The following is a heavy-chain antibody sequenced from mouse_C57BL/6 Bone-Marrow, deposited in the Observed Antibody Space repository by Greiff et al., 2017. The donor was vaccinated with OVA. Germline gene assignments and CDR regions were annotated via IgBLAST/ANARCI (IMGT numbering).Heavy chain of an antibody. CDR1: GFTFSSYA. J-gene: IGHJ3*01. CDR2: ISSGGDYI. CDR3: TREGPYYYGSSYNAY. Sequence: EVQGVESGEGLVKPGGSLKLSCAASGFTFSSYAMSWVRQTPEKRLEWVAYISSGGDYIYYADTVKGRFTISRDNARNTLYLQMSSLKSENTAMYYGTREGPYYYGSSYNAYWGQGTLVTVSA. V-gene: IGHV5-9-1*02. D-gene: IGHD1-1*01.